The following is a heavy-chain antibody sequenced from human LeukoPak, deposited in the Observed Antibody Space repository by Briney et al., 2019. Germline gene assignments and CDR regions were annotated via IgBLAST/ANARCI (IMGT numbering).Heavy chain of an antibody. D-gene: IGHD3-22*01. Sequence: SETLSLTCTVSGGSISSYYWSWIRQPPGKGLEWIGYIYYSGSTNYNPSLKSQVTISVDTSKNQFSLKLSSVTAADTAVYYCARLAYYYDSSGYSPLFDYWGQGTLVTVSS. J-gene: IGHJ4*02. V-gene: IGHV4-59*01. CDR1: GGSISSYY. CDR3: ARLAYYYDSSGYSPLFDY. CDR2: IYYSGST.